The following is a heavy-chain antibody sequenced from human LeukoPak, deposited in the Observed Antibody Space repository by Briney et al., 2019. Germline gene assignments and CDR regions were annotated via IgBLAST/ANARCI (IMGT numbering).Heavy chain of an antibody. CDR3: ARAGRPMVRGVILRSYYYYMDV. CDR1: GFTVSSNY. J-gene: IGHJ6*03. D-gene: IGHD3-10*01. V-gene: IGHV3-53*01. CDR2: IYSGGST. Sequence: PGGSLRLSCAASGFTVSSNYMSWVRQAPGKGLEWVSGIYSGGSTYYADSVKGRFTISRDNSKNTLYLQMNSLRAEDTAVYYCARAGRPMVRGVILRSYYYYMDVWGKGTTVTISS.